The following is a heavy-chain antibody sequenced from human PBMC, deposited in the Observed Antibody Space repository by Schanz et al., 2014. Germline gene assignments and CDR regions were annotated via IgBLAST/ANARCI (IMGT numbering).Heavy chain of an antibody. CDR3: ARVHIATYHYNSPGAFDI. CDR1: GYIFGSHG. CDR2: ISAHTGNT. V-gene: IGHV1-18*01. Sequence: QVQLVQSGSEVKKPGDSVKVSCKASGYIFGSHGMTWVRQAPGQGLEWMGWISAHTGNTQYAQKFQGRVNMTRDTVTTTVHLELTRLRTDDTAIYYCARVHIATYHYNSPGAFDIWGQGTRVTVSS. D-gene: IGHD3-10*01. J-gene: IGHJ3*02.